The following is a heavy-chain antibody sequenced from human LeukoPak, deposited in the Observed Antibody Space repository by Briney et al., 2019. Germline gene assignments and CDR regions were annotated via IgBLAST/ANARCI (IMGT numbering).Heavy chain of an antibody. CDR2: ISSSGSTI. D-gene: IGHD3-10*01. V-gene: IGHV3-48*03. J-gene: IGHJ4*02. CDR1: GFTFSSYE. Sequence: GGSLRLSCAASGFTFSSYEMNWVRQAPGKGLEWVSYISSSGSTIYYADSVKGRFTISRDNAKNSLYLQMNSLRAEDTAVYYCARDWAPLLTPTLADYWGQGTLVTVSS. CDR3: ARDWAPLLTPTLADY.